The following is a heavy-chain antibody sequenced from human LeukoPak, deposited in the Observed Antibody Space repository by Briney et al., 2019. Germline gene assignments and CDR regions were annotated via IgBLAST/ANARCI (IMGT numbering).Heavy chain of an antibody. CDR3: AGGYCTTTSCYIDY. CDR1: GFTFSNYA. CDR2: MSYDGINK. Sequence: GGSLRLSCAASGFTFSNYAFHWVRQAPGKGLEWVAVMSYDGINKYYRDSVKGRFTISRDISKSTLYLQMNSLRAEDTAVYYCAGGYCTTTSCYIDYWGQGSLVTVSS. J-gene: IGHJ4*02. V-gene: IGHV3-30*04. D-gene: IGHD2-2*02.